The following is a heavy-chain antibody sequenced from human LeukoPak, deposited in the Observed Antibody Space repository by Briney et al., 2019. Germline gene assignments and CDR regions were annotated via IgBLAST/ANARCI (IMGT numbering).Heavy chain of an antibody. CDR3: ARDRAEMATTDY. CDR2: ISAYNGNT. Sequence: ASVKVSCRASGYTFTSYAISWVRPAPGQGLERMGWISAYNGNTNYAQKLQGRVTMTTDTSTSTAYMELRSLRSDDTAVYYCARDRAEMATTDYWGQGTLVTVSS. CDR1: GYTFTSYA. D-gene: IGHD5-24*01. V-gene: IGHV1-18*01. J-gene: IGHJ4*02.